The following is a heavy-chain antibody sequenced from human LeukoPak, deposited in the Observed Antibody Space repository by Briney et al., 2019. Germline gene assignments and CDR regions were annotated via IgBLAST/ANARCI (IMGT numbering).Heavy chain of an antibody. V-gene: IGHV3-21*04. D-gene: IGHD6-13*01. CDR2: ISGGSGSHI. CDR1: GFTFSSYA. J-gene: IGHJ4*02. Sequence: PGGSLRLSCAASGFTFSSYAMSWLRQAPGKGLEWISSISGGSGSHILYVDSVKGRFTISRDNAKNSLYLQMNSLRAEDTALYYCAKDRYSSSWYGGHDFDYWGQGTLVTVSS. CDR3: AKDRYSSSWYGGHDFDY.